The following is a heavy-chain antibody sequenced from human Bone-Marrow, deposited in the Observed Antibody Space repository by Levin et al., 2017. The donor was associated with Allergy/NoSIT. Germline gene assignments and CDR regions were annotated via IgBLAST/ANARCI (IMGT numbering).Heavy chain of an antibody. V-gene: IGHV3-7*01. CDR2: INQDGSET. J-gene: IGHJ4*02. Sequence: ETLSLTCAASEFTFSTSWMTWVRQAAGKGLEWVATINQDGSETYYVDSVKGRFTISRDNAKNSLYLHMNSLRAEDTAVYYCARDYYRKHDYWGQGTLVTVSS. CDR1: EFTFSTSW. CDR3: ARDYYRKHDY. D-gene: IGHD3-10*01.